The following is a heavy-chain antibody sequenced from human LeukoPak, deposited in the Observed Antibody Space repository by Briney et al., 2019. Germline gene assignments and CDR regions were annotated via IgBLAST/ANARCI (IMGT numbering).Heavy chain of an antibody. CDR3: ARDRPTGSYYSIDY. Sequence: GGSLRLSCAASGFTFSSYDMHWVRQAPGQGLEWVALIWYDGSNKYYADSVKGRFTISRDNSKNTVYLQMNSLRVEDTAIYYCARDRPTGSYYSIDYWGQGTLAAVSS. CDR2: IWYDGSNK. J-gene: IGHJ4*02. D-gene: IGHD1-26*01. CDR1: GFTFSSYD. V-gene: IGHV3-33*08.